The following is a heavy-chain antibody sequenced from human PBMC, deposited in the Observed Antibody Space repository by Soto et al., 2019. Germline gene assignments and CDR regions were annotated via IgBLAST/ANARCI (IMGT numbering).Heavy chain of an antibody. J-gene: IGHJ4*02. CDR2: IWYDGSNK. Sequence: PGGSLRLSCAASGFTFSSYGMHWVRQAPGKGLEWVAVIWYDGSNKYYADSVKGRFTISRDNSKNTLYLQMNSLRAEDTAVYYCAREAGYSGPGPYFDYWGQGTLVTVSS. CDR3: AREAGYSGPGPYFDY. D-gene: IGHD1-26*01. V-gene: IGHV3-33*01. CDR1: GFTFSSYG.